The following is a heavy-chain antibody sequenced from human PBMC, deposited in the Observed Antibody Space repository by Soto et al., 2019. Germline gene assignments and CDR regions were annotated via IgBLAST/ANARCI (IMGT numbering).Heavy chain of an antibody. CDR2: INSVASYV. CDR3: TRDRSSFMRGRIRGPYGGLDV. Sequence: QLVESGGGLVKPGGSLRVSCAAFRFAFSSFSMHWVRQAPWKGLEGVASINSVASYVYYADSVGGRFTISRDNAKNSVYLQMNSLRAEDTAVYYCTRDRSSFMRGRIRGPYGGLDVWGQGTTVLVS. J-gene: IGHJ6*02. D-gene: IGHD3-10*01. V-gene: IGHV3-21*01. CDR1: RFAFSSFS.